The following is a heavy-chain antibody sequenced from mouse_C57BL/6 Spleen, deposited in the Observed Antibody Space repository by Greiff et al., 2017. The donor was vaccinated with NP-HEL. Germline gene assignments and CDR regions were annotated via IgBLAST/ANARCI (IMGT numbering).Heavy chain of an antibody. CDR1: GYTFTSYG. V-gene: IGHV1-81*01. CDR3: ARVSYYGSSYPYFDV. CDR2: IYPRSGNT. Sequence: VQLQQSGAELARPGASVKLSCKASGYTFTSYGISWVKQRTGQGLEWIGEIYPRSGNTYYNEKFKGKATLTADKSSSTAYMELRSLTSEDSAVYFCARVSYYGSSYPYFDVWGTGTTVTVSS. D-gene: IGHD1-1*01. J-gene: IGHJ1*03.